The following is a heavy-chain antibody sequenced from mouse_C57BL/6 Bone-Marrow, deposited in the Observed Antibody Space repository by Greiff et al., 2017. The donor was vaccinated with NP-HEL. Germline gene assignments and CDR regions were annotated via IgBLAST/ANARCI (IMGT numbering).Heavy chain of an antibody. CDR3: ARDKGHRYGGDWYFDV. Sequence: DVMLVESGGGLVKPGGSLKLSCAASGFTFSSYAMSWVRQTPEKRLEWVATISDGGSYTYYPDNVKGRFTISRDNAKNNLYLQMSHLKSEDTAMYYCARDKGHRYGGDWYFDVWGTGTTVTVSS. D-gene: IGHD1-1*01. CDR2: ISDGGSYT. V-gene: IGHV5-4*01. CDR1: GFTFSSYA. J-gene: IGHJ1*03.